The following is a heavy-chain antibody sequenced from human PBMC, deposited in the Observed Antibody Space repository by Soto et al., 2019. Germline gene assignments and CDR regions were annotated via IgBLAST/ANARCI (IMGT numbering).Heavy chain of an antibody. CDR1: GFTFSSYS. Sequence: PGVSLRLSCAASGFTFSSYSMNWVRQAPGKGLEWVSSISSSSSYIYYADSVKGRFTISRDTSNGIAYLQMSSLKIEDSGVYYCTGAESPDTAYFSLYWGQGTPVTVSS. CDR3: TGAESPDTAYFSLY. D-gene: IGHD7-27*01. J-gene: IGHJ4*02. V-gene: IGHV3-21*03. CDR2: ISSSSSYI.